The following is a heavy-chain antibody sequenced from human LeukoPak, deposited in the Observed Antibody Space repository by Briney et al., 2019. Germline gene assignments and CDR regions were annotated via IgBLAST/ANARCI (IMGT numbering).Heavy chain of an antibody. D-gene: IGHD4-17*01. CDR2: IYHSGST. CDR1: GGSINSSSYY. J-gene: IGHJ4*02. CDR3: TRDLGGDYEGY. Sequence: SETLSLTCTVSGGSINSSSYYWGWIRQPPGKGLEWIGSIYHSGSTSYNPSLKSRVTISVDTSKNQFALKLSSVTAADTAVYYCTRDLGGDYEGYWGQGTLVTVSS. V-gene: IGHV4-39*06.